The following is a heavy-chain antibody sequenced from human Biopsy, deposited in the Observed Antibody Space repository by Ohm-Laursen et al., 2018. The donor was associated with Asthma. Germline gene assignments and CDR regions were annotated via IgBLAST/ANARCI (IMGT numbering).Heavy chain of an antibody. Sequence: SLRLSCSASGFTFSSYGMHWVRQAPGKGLEWVAVIWYDGSNKYYADSVKGRFTISRDNSKNTLYLQMNSLRAEDTAVYYCARGGLGYCSSTSCYQNYYYGMDVWGQGTTVTDSS. D-gene: IGHD2-2*01. CDR3: ARGGLGYCSSTSCYQNYYYGMDV. J-gene: IGHJ6*02. CDR1: GFTFSSYG. CDR2: IWYDGSNK. V-gene: IGHV3-33*01.